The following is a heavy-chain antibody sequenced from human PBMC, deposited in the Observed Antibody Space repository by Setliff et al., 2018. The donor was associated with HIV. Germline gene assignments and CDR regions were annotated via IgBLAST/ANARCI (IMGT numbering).Heavy chain of an antibody. CDR1: GDSITSSDSC. J-gene: IGHJ4*02. V-gene: IGHV4-39*07. Sequence: KTSETLSLTCTVSGDSITSSDSCWGWIRQPPGKGLEWIGSVYYSGSTYYNPSLKSRVIISLDTSKKQVSLKVTSVTAADTALYYCARNLDTSANYFTPFFDYWGQATQVTVSS. CDR3: ARNLDTSANYFTPFFDY. D-gene: IGHD3-22*01. CDR2: VYYSGST.